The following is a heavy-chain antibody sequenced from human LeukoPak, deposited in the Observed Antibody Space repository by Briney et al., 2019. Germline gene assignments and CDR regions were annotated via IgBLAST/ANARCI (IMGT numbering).Heavy chain of an antibody. Sequence: SETLSLTCAVYGASFSGYHWSWIRQSSEKGLEWIGEINDRGSTNYNPSLKSRVTMSLDTSKNQFSLNLSSVTAADTALYYCARGGPSIAAVATRNYFQHWGQGTLVTVSS. CDR2: INDRGST. CDR3: ARGGPSIAAVATRNYFQH. D-gene: IGHD6-13*01. V-gene: IGHV4-34*01. CDR1: GASFSGYH. J-gene: IGHJ1*01.